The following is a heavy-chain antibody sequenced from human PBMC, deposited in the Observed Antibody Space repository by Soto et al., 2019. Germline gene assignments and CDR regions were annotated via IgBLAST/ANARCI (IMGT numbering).Heavy chain of an antibody. J-gene: IGHJ4*02. CDR3: ERSPPNYYDSSGYYDY. V-gene: IGHV4-59*01. D-gene: IGHD3-22*01. CDR2: IYYSGST. Sequence: AETLCLSWAVSVVSISSYDGSWIRKTPVKGLEWIGYIYYSGSTNYNPSLKSRVTISLDTAKNQFSLKLSSVTAADTAVYYCERSPPNYYDSSGYYDYWGQGTLVTVSS. CDR1: VVSISSYD.